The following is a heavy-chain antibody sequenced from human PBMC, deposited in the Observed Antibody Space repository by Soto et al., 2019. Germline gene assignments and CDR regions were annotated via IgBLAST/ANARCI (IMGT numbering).Heavy chain of an antibody. J-gene: IGHJ6*02. CDR3: ARDTTTFPYYYGMDV. V-gene: IGHV1-69*08. CDR2: IIPTLGMP. D-gene: IGHD3-16*01. Sequence: QVQLVQSGAEVKKPGSSVKVSCKASGGTFNTYNINWVRQAPGQGLEWMGRIIPTLGMPNYPPKFQGRLSITADRFTSTAFMELTSLRSEDTAVYYCARDTTTFPYYYGMDVWGHGTAVTVSS. CDR1: GGTFNTYN.